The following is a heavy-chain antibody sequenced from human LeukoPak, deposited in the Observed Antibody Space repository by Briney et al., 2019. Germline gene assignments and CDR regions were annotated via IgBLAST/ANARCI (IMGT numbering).Heavy chain of an antibody. V-gene: IGHV1-2*02. CDR1: GYTFTGYY. CDR3: ARRQYYGTGSHNYYMDV. J-gene: IGHJ6*03. Sequence: ASVKVSCKASGYTFTGYYIHWVRQAPGQGLEWMGWINPNSGGTNSAQKFQGRVTMTRDTSISTFYMELRRLRSDDTAMYYCARRQYYGTGSHNYYMDVWGKGTTVTVSS. CDR2: INPNSGGT. D-gene: IGHD3-10*01.